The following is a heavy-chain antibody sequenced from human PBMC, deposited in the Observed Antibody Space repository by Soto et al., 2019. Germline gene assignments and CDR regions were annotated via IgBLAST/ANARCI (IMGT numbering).Heavy chain of an antibody. D-gene: IGHD6-13*01. CDR1: GYTFTGYY. J-gene: IGHJ6*02. CDR3: ARDPHSSSWYDYYYYGMDV. CDR2: INPNSGGT. V-gene: IGHV1-2*04. Sequence: ASVKVSCKASGYTFTGYYMHWVRQAPGQGHERMGWINPNSGGTNYAQKFQGWVTMTRDTSISTAYMELSRLRSDDTAVYYCARDPHSSSWYDYYYYGMDVWGQGTTVTVS.